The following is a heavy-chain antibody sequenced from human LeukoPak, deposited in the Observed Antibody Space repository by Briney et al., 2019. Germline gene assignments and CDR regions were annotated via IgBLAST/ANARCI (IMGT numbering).Heavy chain of an antibody. J-gene: IGHJ4*02. CDR1: GGSISSYY. V-gene: IGHV4-4*07. Sequence: SETLSPTCTVSGGSISSYYWSWIRQPAGKGLEWIGRIYTSGSTNYNPSLKSRVTMSVDTSKNQFSLKLSSVTAADTAVYYCARVSEMATMEDYFDYWGQGTLVTVSS. CDR3: ARVSEMATMEDYFDY. CDR2: IYTSGST. D-gene: IGHD5-24*01.